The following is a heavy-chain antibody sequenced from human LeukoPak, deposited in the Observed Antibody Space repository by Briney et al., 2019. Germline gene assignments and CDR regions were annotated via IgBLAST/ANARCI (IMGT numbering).Heavy chain of an antibody. CDR1: GGSFSGYY. CDR3: ARGLWFGELSFDP. J-gene: IGHJ5*02. D-gene: IGHD3-10*01. V-gene: IGHV4-34*01. Sequence: PSETLSLTCAVYGGSFSGYYWSWIRQPPGKGLEWIGEINHSGSTNYNPSLKSRVTISVDTSKNQLSLKLSSVTAADTAVYYCARGLWFGELSFDPWGQGTLVTVSS. CDR2: INHSGST.